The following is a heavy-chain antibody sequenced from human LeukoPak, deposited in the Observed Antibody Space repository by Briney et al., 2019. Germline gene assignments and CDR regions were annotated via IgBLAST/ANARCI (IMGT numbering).Heavy chain of an antibody. CDR1: GGSISSGGYY. CDR2: IFDSGTT. D-gene: IGHD2-15*01. CDR3: ARVVAAHDAFDI. Sequence: SETLSLTFTISGGSISSGGYYWSWIRQLPGKGLEWIGNIFDSGTTYYNPSLKSRITISVDTSKSQFSLKLSSVIAADTAVYYCARVVAAHDAFDIWGQGTMVTVSS. V-gene: IGHV4-31*03. J-gene: IGHJ3*02.